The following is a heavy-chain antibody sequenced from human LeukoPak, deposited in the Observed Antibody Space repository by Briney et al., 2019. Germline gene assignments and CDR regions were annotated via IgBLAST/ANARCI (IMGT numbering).Heavy chain of an antibody. CDR2: ITGGGDTT. V-gene: IGHV3-23*01. J-gene: IGHJ4*02. CDR3: AKQRSEVVVAATNY. D-gene: IGHD2-15*01. CDR1: GFTFSSYA. Sequence: GGSLRLSCAASGFTFSSYAMTWVRQAPGKGLEWASSITGGGDTTYYADSVRGRFTISRDNSKNTLSVQMNSLRAEDTAVYYCAKQRSEVVVAATNYWGQGTLVTVSS.